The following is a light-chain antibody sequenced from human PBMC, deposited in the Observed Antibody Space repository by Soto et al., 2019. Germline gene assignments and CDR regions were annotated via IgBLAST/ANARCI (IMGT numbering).Light chain of an antibody. Sequence: TVWPQSPDTLPLSPGEGATLSSRRSQSVSTNSLPWYQQKPGQAPRPLIYAASSRATGTPDRFSGSGSGTEFTLIISRLEPEDFAVYYCQQYGSSVLTFGGGTKVDSK. CDR3: QQYGSSVLT. CDR2: AAS. CDR1: QSVSTNS. J-gene: IGKJ4*01. V-gene: IGKV3-20*01.